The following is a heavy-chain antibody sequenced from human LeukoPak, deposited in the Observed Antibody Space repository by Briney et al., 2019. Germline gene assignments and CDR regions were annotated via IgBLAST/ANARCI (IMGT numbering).Heavy chain of an antibody. D-gene: IGHD3-10*01. CDR3: AKDRWFGELLSCGMYV. CDR2: ISGSGGST. Sequence: GRSLRVSCAASGFTFSSDAMSWVRQAPGKGLEWVSAISGSGGSTYYADSVKGRFTISRDNSKNTLYLQMNSLRAEDTAVYYCAKDRWFGELLSCGMYVWGKGTTVTVSS. CDR1: GFTFSSDA. V-gene: IGHV3-23*01. J-gene: IGHJ6*04.